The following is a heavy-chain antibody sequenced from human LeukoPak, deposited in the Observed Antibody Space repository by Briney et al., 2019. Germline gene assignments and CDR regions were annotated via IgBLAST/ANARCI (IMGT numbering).Heavy chain of an antibody. CDR2: IRSKAYGGTT. CDR1: GFTFGDYA. V-gene: IGHV3-49*03. CDR3: TRERSSGPSLFDY. J-gene: IGHJ4*02. Sequence: GGSLRLSCTASGFTFGDYAMSWFRQAPGKGLEWVGFIRSKAYGGTTEYAASVKGRFTISRDDSKSIAYLQMNSLKTEDTAVYYCTRERSSGPSLFDYWGQGTLVTVSS. D-gene: IGHD3-22*01.